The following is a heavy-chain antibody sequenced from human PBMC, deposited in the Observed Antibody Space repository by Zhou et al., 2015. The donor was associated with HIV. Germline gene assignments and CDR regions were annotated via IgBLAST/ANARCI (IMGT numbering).Heavy chain of an antibody. J-gene: IGHJ5*02. Sequence: QVQLVQSGAEVKKPGSSVKVSCKASGGTFSSYAISWVRQAPGQGLEWMGGIIPIFGTANYAQKFQGRVTITADESTSTAYMELSSLRSEDTAVYYCARRIWYSSGVSGFDPWGRGNPSVTVSS. D-gene: IGHD6-25*01. CDR2: IIPIFGTA. CDR1: GGTFSSYA. V-gene: IGHV1-69*01. CDR3: ARRIWYSSGVSGFDP.